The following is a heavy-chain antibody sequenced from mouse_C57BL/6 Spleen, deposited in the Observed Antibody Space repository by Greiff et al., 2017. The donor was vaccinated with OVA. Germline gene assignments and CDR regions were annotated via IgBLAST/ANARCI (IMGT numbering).Heavy chain of an antibody. D-gene: IGHD1-1*01. CDR2: VWGDGST. J-gene: IGHJ1*03. Sequence: QVQLKESGPGLVAPSQSLSITCTVSGFSFTSYGVSWVRQPSGKGLEWLGVVWGDGSTNYHSALISSLSISQDNSKSQVFLKLNSLQTDDTATYYCAKPYYGYWYFDVWGTGTTVTVSS. CDR3: AKPYYGYWYFDV. V-gene: IGHV2-3*01. CDR1: GFSFTSYG.